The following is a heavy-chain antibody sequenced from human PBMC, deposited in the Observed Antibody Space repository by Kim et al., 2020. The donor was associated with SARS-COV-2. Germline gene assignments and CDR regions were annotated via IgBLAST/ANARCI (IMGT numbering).Heavy chain of an antibody. CDR1: GFPFSSWS. D-gene: IGHD1-1*01. CDR3: ADIWNRAY. J-gene: IGHJ4*02. CDR2: ISGGGDLT. V-gene: IGHV3-23*01. Sequence: GGSLRLSCIASGFPFSSWSMAWVRQAPGKGLEWVAGISGGGDLTDYADSVKGRFTISRDNPKNTLFLQMNSLRVDDTAVYHCADIWNRAYWGQGTLVTVSS.